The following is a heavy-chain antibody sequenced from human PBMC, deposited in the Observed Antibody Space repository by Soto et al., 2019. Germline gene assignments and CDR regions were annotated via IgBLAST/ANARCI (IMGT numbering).Heavy chain of an antibody. CDR3: ARCGDFWSGYYHYFDY. Sequence: ASVKVSCTASGYTFTSYGISWVRQAPGQGLEWMGWISAYNGNTNYAQKLQGRVTMTTDTSTSTAYMELRSLRSDDTAVYYCARCGDFWSGYYHYFDYWGQGTLVTVSS. D-gene: IGHD3-3*01. V-gene: IGHV1-18*01. CDR2: ISAYNGNT. CDR1: GYTFTSYG. J-gene: IGHJ4*02.